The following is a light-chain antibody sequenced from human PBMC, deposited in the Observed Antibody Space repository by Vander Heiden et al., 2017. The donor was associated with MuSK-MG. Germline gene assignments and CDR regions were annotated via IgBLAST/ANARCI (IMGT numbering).Light chain of an antibody. J-gene: IGKJ3*01. Sequence: EIVLTQSPGTLSLSPGERATLSCRASQSVSSSYLAWYQQKPGQAPRLLIYGASSRATGIPDRFSGSGSGTDFTLTISRLEPEDFAVYYCQQYGSSPIFTLGPGTKVXIK. CDR3: QQYGSSPIFT. V-gene: IGKV3-20*01. CDR2: GAS. CDR1: QSVSSSY.